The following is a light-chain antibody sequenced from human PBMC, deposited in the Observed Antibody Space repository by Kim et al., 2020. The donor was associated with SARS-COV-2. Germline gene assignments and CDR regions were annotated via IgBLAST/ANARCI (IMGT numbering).Light chain of an antibody. Sequence: DTQMTQSPSTLYASVGDRVTITCRASQTINTWLAWYQQKPGKAPKLLIYKASQLESGVPSRFSGSGSGTEFTLTVSSLQPDDFATYFCQQYRSYWTFGHGTKVDIK. V-gene: IGKV1-5*03. J-gene: IGKJ1*01. CDR3: QQYRSYWT. CDR1: QTINTW. CDR2: KAS.